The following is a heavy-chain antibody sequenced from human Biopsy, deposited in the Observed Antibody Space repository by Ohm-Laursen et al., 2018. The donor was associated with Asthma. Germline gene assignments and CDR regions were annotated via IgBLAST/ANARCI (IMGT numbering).Heavy chain of an antibody. CDR1: GFTFDDYG. V-gene: IGHV3-9*01. CDR3: AKATLGDIGKDY. D-gene: IGHD2-21*01. Sequence: SLRLSCSASGFTFDDYGMHWVRQAPGKGLEWVSGISWNSGSIGYADSVKGRFTISRDNAKNSLYLQMNSLRVEDTALYYCAKATLGDIGKDYWGQGTLVTISS. J-gene: IGHJ4*02. CDR2: ISWNSGSI.